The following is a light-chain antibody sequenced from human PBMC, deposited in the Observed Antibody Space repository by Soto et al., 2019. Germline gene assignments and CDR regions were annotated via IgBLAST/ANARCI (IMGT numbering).Light chain of an antibody. CDR2: SNT. J-gene: IGLJ2*01. CDR1: TSNIGSNT. Sequence: QAVVTQPPSASGTPGQRVIISCSGSTSNIGSNTVYWYRQPPGTAPKLLIQSNTQRPSGVPDRFSGSKSVTSASLAISGLQSEDEADYYCATWDDSLNGVVFGGGTKLTVL. V-gene: IGLV1-44*01. CDR3: ATWDDSLNGVV.